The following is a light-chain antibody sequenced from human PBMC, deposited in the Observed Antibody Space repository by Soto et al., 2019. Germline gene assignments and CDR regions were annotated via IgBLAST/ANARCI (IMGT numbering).Light chain of an antibody. CDR1: QSVNKN. J-gene: IGKJ1*01. CDR3: QQYRT. V-gene: IGKV3D-15*01. Sequence: EIVMTQSPATLSVSPGERATLSCRASQSVNKNLVWYQQKPGQAPRLLIYGASSRATGIPDRFSGSGSGTDFTLTISRLEPEDFAVYYCQQYRTFGQGTKVEIK. CDR2: GAS.